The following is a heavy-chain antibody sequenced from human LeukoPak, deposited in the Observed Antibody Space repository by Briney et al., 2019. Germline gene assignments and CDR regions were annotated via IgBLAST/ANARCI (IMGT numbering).Heavy chain of an antibody. V-gene: IGHV3-21*01. J-gene: IGHJ3*02. Sequence: KPGGSLRLSCAASGFTFSSYSMNWVRQAPGKGLELVSSISSSSNYIYHADSVKGRFTISRDSAKNSLYLQMNSLRAEDTAMYYCARVQGGYSYGYDAFDIWGQGTMVTVSS. CDR1: GFTFSSYS. CDR2: ISSSSNYI. D-gene: IGHD5-18*01. CDR3: ARVQGGYSYGYDAFDI.